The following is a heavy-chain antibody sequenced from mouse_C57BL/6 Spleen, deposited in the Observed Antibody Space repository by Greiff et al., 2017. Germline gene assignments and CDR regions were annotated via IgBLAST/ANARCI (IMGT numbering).Heavy chain of an antibody. D-gene: IGHD1-1*01. J-gene: IGHJ4*01. V-gene: IGHV2-3*01. CDR3: AEPITTVGTTGGAMDY. CDR2: IGGDGGT. CDR1: GFSFTSYG. Sequence: QVQLKESGPGLVAPSPSLSISCTVSGFSFTSYGVSWVRQPPGQGLEWLGVIGGDGGTNYHSALISSLSISKDNYTSQVFLKLNSLQTDDTATYYCAEPITTVGTTGGAMDYWGQGTSVTVSS.